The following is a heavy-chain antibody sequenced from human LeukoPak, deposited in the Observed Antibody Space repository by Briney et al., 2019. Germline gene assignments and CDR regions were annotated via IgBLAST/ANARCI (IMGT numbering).Heavy chain of an antibody. V-gene: IGHV1-3*01. J-gene: IGHJ4*02. D-gene: IGHD2-21*01. CDR2: INAGNSHT. CDR3: ARGIWSARTVDYYLDY. CDR1: GYNFNNYA. Sequence: ASVKVSCKASGYNFNNYAIHWVRQAPGQRFEWMGWINAGNSHTKYSQNFQGRITITRDSSASTVYMELSSLTSEDTAVYSCARGIWSARTVDYYLDYWGQGTLVTVSS.